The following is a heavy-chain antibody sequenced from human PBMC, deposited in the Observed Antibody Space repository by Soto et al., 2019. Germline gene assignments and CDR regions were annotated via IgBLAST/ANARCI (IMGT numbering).Heavy chain of an antibody. CDR1: GGTFSSYA. Sequence: GSSAKVSSQAAGGTFSSYASTCVRQAPGQGLVWMGGIIPIFGTANYAQKFQGRVTITADKSTSTAYMELSSLRSEDTAVYYCARGGICSGGSCYSNNWFDPWGQGTLVTVSS. J-gene: IGHJ5*01. D-gene: IGHD2-15*01. CDR3: ARGGICSGGSCYSNNWFDP. V-gene: IGHV1-69*06. CDR2: IIPIFGTA.